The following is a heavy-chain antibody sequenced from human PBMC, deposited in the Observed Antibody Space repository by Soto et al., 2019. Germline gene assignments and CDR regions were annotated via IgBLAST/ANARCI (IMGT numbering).Heavy chain of an antibody. Sequence: QVQLQESGPGLVKPSETLSLTCTVSGGSISSYYWSWIRQPPGKGLEWIGYIYYSGSTNYNPSLKSRVTISVYTSKNQFSLKLSSVTAADTAVYYCASKRRSYSYGYYYYYMDVLGKGTTVTVSS. CDR1: GGSISSYY. V-gene: IGHV4-59*01. J-gene: IGHJ6*03. D-gene: IGHD5-18*01. CDR2: IYYSGST. CDR3: ASKRRSYSYGYYYYYMDV.